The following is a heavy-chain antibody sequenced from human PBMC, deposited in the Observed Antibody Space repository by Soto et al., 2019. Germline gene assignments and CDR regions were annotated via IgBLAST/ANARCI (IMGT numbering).Heavy chain of an antibody. Sequence: QGQLVESGGGVVQPGRSLRLSCAASGFTFSNYGMHWVRQAPGKGLEWVAVISYDGSNKYYADSVKGRFTISRDNSKNTLYLQMNSLRAEDTAVYYCAKDLGSGGYLFDAFDILGQGTMVTVSS. J-gene: IGHJ3*02. CDR3: AKDLGSGGYLFDAFDI. D-gene: IGHD1-26*01. CDR1: GFTFSNYG. V-gene: IGHV3-30*18. CDR2: ISYDGSNK.